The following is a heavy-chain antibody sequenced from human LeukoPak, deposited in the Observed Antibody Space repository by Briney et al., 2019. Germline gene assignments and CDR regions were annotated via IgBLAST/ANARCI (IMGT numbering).Heavy chain of an antibody. J-gene: IGHJ4*02. Sequence: PGGSLRLSCAASGFTFSSYGMHWVRQAPGKGLEWVAVISYDGSNKYYADSVKGRFTISRDNTKNTLYLQMNSLRAEDTAEYYCAKAPGPGNYYDTSGYYYFEYWGQGTLVTVSS. D-gene: IGHD3-22*01. CDR1: GFTFSSYG. V-gene: IGHV3-30*18. CDR2: ISYDGSNK. CDR3: AKAPGPGNYYDTSGYYYFEY.